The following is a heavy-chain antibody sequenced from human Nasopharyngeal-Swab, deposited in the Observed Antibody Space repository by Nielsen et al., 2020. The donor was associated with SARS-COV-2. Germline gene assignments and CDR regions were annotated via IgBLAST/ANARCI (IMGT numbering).Heavy chain of an antibody. CDR3: ARAYCSSTSCYSHWFDP. J-gene: IGHJ5*02. D-gene: IGHD2-2*01. Sequence: GGSLRLSCKGSGYSFTSYWISWVRQMPGKGLEWMGRIDPSDSYTNYSPSFQGHVTISADKSISTAYLQWSSLKASDTAMYYCARAYCSSTSCYSHWFDPWGQGTLVTVSS. CDR2: IDPSDSYT. V-gene: IGHV5-10-1*01. CDR1: GYSFTSYW.